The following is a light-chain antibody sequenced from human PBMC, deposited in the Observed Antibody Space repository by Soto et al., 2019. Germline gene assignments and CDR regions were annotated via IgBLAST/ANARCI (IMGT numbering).Light chain of an antibody. CDR3: QQYGSSPWT. CDR1: QSITNR. J-gene: IGKJ1*01. CDR2: DAL. V-gene: IGKV1-5*01. Sequence: DIQMTKSPSTLSASVGDRVAITCRASQSITNRLAWYQLKPGKAPKVLIYDALNLESGVPSRFSGSGYGTEFTLTISSLQPDDFAVYYCQQYGSSPWTFGQGTKVDIK.